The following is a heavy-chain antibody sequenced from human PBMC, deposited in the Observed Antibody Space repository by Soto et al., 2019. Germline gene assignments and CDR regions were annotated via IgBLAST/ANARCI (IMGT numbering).Heavy chain of an antibody. Sequence: QVQLQQWGAGLLKPSETLSLTCAVYGGSFSGYYWSWIRQPPGKGLEWIGEINHSGSTNYNPSLNGRVTISVDTSKTQFPLKLSSVTAADTTVYYCARVGDYGGNSDCSDYWGQGTLVTVSS. CDR2: INHSGST. J-gene: IGHJ4*02. CDR1: GGSFSGYY. CDR3: ARVGDYGGNSDCSDY. V-gene: IGHV4-34*01. D-gene: IGHD4-17*01.